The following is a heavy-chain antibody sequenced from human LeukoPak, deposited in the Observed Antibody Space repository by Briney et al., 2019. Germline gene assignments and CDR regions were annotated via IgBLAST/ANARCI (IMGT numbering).Heavy chain of an antibody. CDR3: AKDGGRYDFDY. J-gene: IGHJ4*02. D-gene: IGHD3-16*01. CDR1: GGSIGSSSYY. V-gene: IGHV4-39*02. CDR2: IYYSGST. Sequence: SETLSLTCTVSGGSIGSSSYYWGWIRQPPGKGLEWIGSIYYSGSTYYNPSLKSRVTISVDTSKNQFSLKLSSVPAADTAVYYCAKDGGRYDFDYWGQGTLVTVSS.